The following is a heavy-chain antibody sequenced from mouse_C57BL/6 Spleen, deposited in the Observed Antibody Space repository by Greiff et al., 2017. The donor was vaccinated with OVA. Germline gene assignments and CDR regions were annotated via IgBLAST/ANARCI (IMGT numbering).Heavy chain of an antibody. V-gene: IGHV1-82*01. Sequence: VQLQQSGPELVKPGASVKISCKASGYAFSSSWMNWVKQRPGKGLEWIGRIYPGDGDTNYNGKFKGKATLTADKSSSTAYMQLSSLTSEDSAVYYCARSRWLRRGDYFDYWGQGTTLTVSS. J-gene: IGHJ2*01. CDR1: GYAFSSSW. D-gene: IGHD2-2*01. CDR2: IYPGDGDT. CDR3: ARSRWLRRGDYFDY.